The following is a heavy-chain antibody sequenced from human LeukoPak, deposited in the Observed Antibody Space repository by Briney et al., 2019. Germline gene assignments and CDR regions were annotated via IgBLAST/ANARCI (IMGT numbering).Heavy chain of an antibody. D-gene: IGHD3-9*01. V-gene: IGHV1-46*01. Sequence: ASVKVSCKASGYTFTSYYMHWVRQAPEQGLEWMGIINPSGGSTSYAQKFQGRVTMTRDTSTSTVYMELSSLRSEDTAVYYCARNNFDDYGMDVWGQGTTVTVSS. CDR3: ARNNFDDYGMDV. CDR2: INPSGGST. CDR1: GYTFTSYY. J-gene: IGHJ6*02.